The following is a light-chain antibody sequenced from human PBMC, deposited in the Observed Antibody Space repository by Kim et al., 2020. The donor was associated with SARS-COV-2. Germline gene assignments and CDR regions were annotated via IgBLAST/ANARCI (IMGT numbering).Light chain of an antibody. CDR1: SSDVGTYNL. CDR3: CSYAGSPYV. J-gene: IGLJ1*01. Sequence: PGQSITISCTGTSSDVGTYNLVSWYQHHPGKAPKFMIYDVTKRPSGVSNRFSGSKSGNTASLTISGLQAEDEADYYCCSYAGSPYVFGTGTKVAVL. CDR2: DVT. V-gene: IGLV2-23*02.